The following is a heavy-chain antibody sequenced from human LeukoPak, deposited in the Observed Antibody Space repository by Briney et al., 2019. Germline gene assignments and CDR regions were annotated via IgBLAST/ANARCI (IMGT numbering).Heavy chain of an antibody. V-gene: IGHV4-39*01. CDR1: GGSLTSISYY. J-gene: IGHJ4*02. D-gene: IGHD3-22*01. CDR3: ARQTRYYYDSSGYSRYFDY. Sequence: SETLSLTCTVSGGSLTSISYYWGWIRQPPGKGLEWIGSIYYSGSTYYNPSLKSRVTISVDTSKNQFSLKLSSVTAADTAVYYRARQTRYYYDSSGYSRYFDYWGQGTLVTVSS. CDR2: IYYSGST.